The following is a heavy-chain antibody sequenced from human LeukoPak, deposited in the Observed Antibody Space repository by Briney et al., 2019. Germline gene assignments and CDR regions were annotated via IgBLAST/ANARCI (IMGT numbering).Heavy chain of an antibody. V-gene: IGHV4-59*01. D-gene: IGHD3-22*01. CDR2: ISYSGNT. Sequence: SETLSLTCTVSGGSISSYYWSWIRQPPGKGLEWIGDISYSGNTKYNPTLKSRATISADTSKNQFSLILTFVTAADPADYYCRREARGSKGYYFNFWGQGTLVTVSS. J-gene: IGHJ4*02. CDR1: GGSISSYY. CDR3: RREARGSKGYYFNF.